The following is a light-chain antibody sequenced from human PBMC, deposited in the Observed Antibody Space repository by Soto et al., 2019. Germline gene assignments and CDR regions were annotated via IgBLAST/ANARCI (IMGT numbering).Light chain of an antibody. J-gene: IGKJ1*01. Sequence: EIVMTQSPATLSVSPGERATLSCRASQSVGSSLAWYQKKPGQAPRLLIYGASTRATGIPARFSGSGYGTEFTLTISSLQSEDFAVYYCQQYNNWWTFGQGTRVEIK. CDR1: QSVGSS. V-gene: IGKV3-15*01. CDR3: QQYNNWWT. CDR2: GAS.